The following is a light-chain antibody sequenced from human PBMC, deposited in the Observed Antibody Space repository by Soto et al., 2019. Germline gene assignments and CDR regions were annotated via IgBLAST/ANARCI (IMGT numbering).Light chain of an antibody. Sequence: EIVLTQSPGTLSLSPGERATLSRRASQSVSSSFLAWYQQTPGQAPRLLIYGSSSRATGIPDRFSGSGSGTDFTLTISRLDPEDFAVYYCQQYANSITFGGGTKVEIK. V-gene: IGKV3-20*01. CDR2: GSS. CDR1: QSVSSSF. J-gene: IGKJ4*01. CDR3: QQYANSIT.